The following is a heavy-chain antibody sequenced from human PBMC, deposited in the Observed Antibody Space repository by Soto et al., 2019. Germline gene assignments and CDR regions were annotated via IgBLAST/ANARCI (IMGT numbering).Heavy chain of an antibody. J-gene: IGHJ6*02. Sequence: GGSLRLSCAASGFTFSSYAMHCVRRAPGKGLEGVAFLSYDGSNKYYADSVKGRFTIXXDNSKNTLYLQMNSLRAEDTAVYYCARDQQMAYYYGSGPIDYYGKDVWGQGTTVTVSS. CDR1: GFTFSSYA. D-gene: IGHD3-10*01. CDR3: ARDQQMAYYYGSGPIDYYGKDV. V-gene: IGHV3-30-3*01. CDR2: LSYDGSNK.